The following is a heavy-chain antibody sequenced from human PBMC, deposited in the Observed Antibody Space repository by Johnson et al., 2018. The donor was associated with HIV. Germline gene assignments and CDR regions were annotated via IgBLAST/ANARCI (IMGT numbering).Heavy chain of an antibody. Sequence: VQLVESGGGLVQPGGSLRLSCAASGFTFSSYDMHWVRQATGKGLEWVSGFYSGGSTYYADSVTGRFTISRDNSKNTQYLQMNSLRAEDTAVYYCAKVDCGGDTCAGYDPFDLWGQGTLVTVSS. D-gene: IGHD2-21*01. V-gene: IGHV3-66*02. CDR1: GFTFSSYD. CDR3: AKVDCGGDTCAGYDPFDL. J-gene: IGHJ3*01. CDR2: FYSGGST.